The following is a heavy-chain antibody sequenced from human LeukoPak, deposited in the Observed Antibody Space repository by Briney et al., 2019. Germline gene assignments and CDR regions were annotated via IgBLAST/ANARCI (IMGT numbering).Heavy chain of an antibody. V-gene: IGHV3-23*01. J-gene: IGHJ4*02. CDR1: GFTFSSYA. D-gene: IGHD3-22*01. CDR3: AKHRRYYDSSGYYSSYYFDY. Sequence: ASLRLSCAASGFTFSSYAMSWVRQAPGKGLEWVSAISGSGGSTYYADSVKGRFTISRDNSKNTLYLQMNSLRAEDTAVYYCAKHRRYYDSSGYYSSYYFDYWGQGTLVTVSS. CDR2: ISGSGGST.